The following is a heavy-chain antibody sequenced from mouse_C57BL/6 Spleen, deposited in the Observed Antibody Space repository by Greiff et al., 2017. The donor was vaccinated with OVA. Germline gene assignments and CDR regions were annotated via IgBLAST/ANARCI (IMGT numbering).Heavy chain of an antibody. J-gene: IGHJ2*01. CDR1: GYTFTEYT. CDR2: FYPGSGSI. CDR3: ARHEEEGVWGLGFDY. D-gene: IGHD2-10*02. Sequence: QVQLKESGAELVKPGASVKLSCKASGYTFTEYTIHWVKQRSGQGLEWIGWFYPGSGSIKYNEKFKDKATLTADKSSSTVYMELSRLTSEDSAVYFCARHEEEGVWGLGFDYWGQGTTLTVSS. V-gene: IGHV1-62-2*01.